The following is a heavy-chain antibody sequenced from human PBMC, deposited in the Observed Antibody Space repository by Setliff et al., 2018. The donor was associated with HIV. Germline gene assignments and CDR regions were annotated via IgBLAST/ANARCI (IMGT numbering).Heavy chain of an antibody. CDR1: GGSLSGYH. D-gene: IGHD3-22*01. V-gene: IGHV4-34*01. CDR2: INHSGST. J-gene: IGHJ6*03. Sequence: KPSETLSLTCAVYGGSLSGYHWSWIRQSPEKGLEWIGEINHSGSTNYNPSLKSRVTISVDTSKNQFSLKLRSVTAADTAIYYCARSDLDNGSGYFDYYSYYMDVWGRGTTVTVSS. CDR3: ARSDLDNGSGYFDYYSYYMDV.